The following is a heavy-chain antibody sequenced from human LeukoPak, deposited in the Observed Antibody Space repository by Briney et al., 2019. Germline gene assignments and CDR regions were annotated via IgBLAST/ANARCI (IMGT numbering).Heavy chain of an antibody. CDR3: ARAYCSSASCPTYYFDN. CDR2: IYTSGST. D-gene: IGHD2-2*01. CDR1: GGSISSYY. Sequence: TSSETLSLTCTVSGGSISSYYWSWIRQPAGKGLEWIGHIYTSGSTNYNPSLKSRVTMSVDTSKNQFSLKLSSVTAADTAVYYCARAYCSSASCPTYYFDNWGQGTLVTVSS. J-gene: IGHJ4*02. V-gene: IGHV4-4*07.